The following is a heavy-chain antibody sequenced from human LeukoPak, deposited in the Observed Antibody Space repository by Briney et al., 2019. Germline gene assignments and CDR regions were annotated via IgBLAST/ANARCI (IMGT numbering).Heavy chain of an antibody. Sequence: ASVKVSCQASGYGITGYYIHWVRQAPGQGLEWMGRINPNSGGTNSAQTFQGRITMTRDTSTSTVYMELSSLRSEDTAVYYCAREDGDYPDYWGQGTLVTVSS. V-gene: IGHV1-2*06. J-gene: IGHJ4*02. CDR1: GYGITGYY. D-gene: IGHD4-17*01. CDR3: AREDGDYPDY. CDR2: INPNSGGT.